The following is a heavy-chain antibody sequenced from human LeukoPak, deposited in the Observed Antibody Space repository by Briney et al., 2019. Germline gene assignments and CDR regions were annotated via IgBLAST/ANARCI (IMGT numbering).Heavy chain of an antibody. CDR3: ARVRFLEWLNPDY. CDR1: GYTFTSYD. J-gene: IGHJ4*02. Sequence: GASVKVSCKASGYTFTSYDINWVRQATGQGLEWMGWMNPNSGNTGYAQKFQGRVTMTRNTSISTAYMELRSLRSDDTAVYYCARVRFLEWLNPDYWGQGTLVTVSS. V-gene: IGHV1-8*01. CDR2: MNPNSGNT. D-gene: IGHD3-3*01.